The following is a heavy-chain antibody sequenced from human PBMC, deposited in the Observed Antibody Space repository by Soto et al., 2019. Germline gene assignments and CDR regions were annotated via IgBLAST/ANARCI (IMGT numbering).Heavy chain of an antibody. CDR1: GFTFSDYG. CDR2: ISYDGSNI. V-gene: IGHV3-30*18. CDR3: AKDLLVLATIQYFDY. J-gene: IGHJ4*02. Sequence: QVRLVESGGGVVQPGKSLRLACAASGFTFSDYGMHWIRQAPGKGLEWVAMISYDGSNIYYANSVKGRFTISRDSSENTLYLQMSSLRAEDTAVYYCAKDLLVLATIQYFDYWGQGALVTVSS. D-gene: IGHD5-12*01.